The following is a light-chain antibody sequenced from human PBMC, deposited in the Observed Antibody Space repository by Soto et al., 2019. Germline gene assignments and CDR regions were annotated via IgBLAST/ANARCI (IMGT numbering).Light chain of an antibody. CDR3: QQYNNWPPWT. CDR2: GAS. Sequence: TVLTQSTGTLSFSPPARXTQXGQSRQSVSSSYLAWYQQKPGQAPRLLIYGASSRATGIPDRFSGSGSGTEFTLTISSLQSEDFAVYYCQQYNNWPPWTFGQGTKVDIK. J-gene: IGKJ1*01. V-gene: IGKV3-20*01. CDR1: QSVSSSY.